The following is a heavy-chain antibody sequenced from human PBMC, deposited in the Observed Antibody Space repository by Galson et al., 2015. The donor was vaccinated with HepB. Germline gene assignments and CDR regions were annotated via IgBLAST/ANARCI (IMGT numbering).Heavy chain of an antibody. J-gene: IGHJ4*02. CDR2: IRSKTYGGTA. Sequence: SLRLSCATSGFTFGDYAVSWIRQAPGKGLEWVGFIRSKTYGGTAEYAASVKGRFTISRDDSKSIAYLQMNSLKIEDTALYYCTRDLTRNDYWGQGTLVTVSS. V-gene: IGHV3-49*03. CDR3: TRDLTRNDY. CDR1: GFTFGDYA.